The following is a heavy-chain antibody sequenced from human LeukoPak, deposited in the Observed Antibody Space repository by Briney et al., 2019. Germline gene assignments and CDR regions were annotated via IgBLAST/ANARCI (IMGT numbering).Heavy chain of an antibody. J-gene: IGHJ6*02. CDR1: GFTISSYA. Sequence: GGSLRLSCAASGFTISSYAMSWIRQPPGKGLEWVSAISGSGGSTYYADSVKGRFTISRDNSKNTLYLQMNSLRAEDTAVYYCAKESAGVYYYYGMDVWGQGTTVTVSS. CDR2: ISGSGGST. V-gene: IGHV3-23*01. D-gene: IGHD2-8*01. CDR3: AKESAGVYYYYGMDV.